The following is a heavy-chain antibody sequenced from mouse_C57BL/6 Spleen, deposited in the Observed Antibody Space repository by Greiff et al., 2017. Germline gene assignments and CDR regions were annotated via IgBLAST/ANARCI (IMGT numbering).Heavy chain of an antibody. V-gene: IGHV1-55*01. CDR2: IYPGSGST. CDR1: GYTFTSYW. D-gene: IGHD3-2*02. CDR3: ARRGSSGPLFDY. J-gene: IGHJ2*01. Sequence: QVQLKQPGAELVKPGASVKMSCKASGYTFTSYWITWVKQRPGQGLEWIGDIYPGSGSTNYNEKFKSKATLTVDTSSSTAYMQLSSLTSEDSAVYYCARRGSSGPLFDYWGQGTTLTVSS.